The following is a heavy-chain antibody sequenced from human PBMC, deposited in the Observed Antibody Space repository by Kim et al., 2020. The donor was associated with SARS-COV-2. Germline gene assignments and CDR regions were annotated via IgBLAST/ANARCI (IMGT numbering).Heavy chain of an antibody. D-gene: IGHD3-9*01. J-gene: IGHJ6*02. CDR2: IYYSGST. Sequence: SETLSLTCTVSGGSISSGGYYWSWIRQHPGKGLEWIGYIYYSGSTYYNPSLKSRVTISVDTSKNQFSLKLSSVTAADTAVYYCARDRNSYYDILTGRGYYYYYYGMDVWGQGTTVTVSS. V-gene: IGHV4-31*03. CDR3: ARDRNSYYDILTGRGYYYYYYGMDV. CDR1: GGSISSGGYY.